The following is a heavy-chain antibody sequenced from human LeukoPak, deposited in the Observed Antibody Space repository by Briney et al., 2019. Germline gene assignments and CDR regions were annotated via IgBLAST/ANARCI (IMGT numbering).Heavy chain of an antibody. D-gene: IGHD4-11*01. V-gene: IGHV4-4*09. CDR3: ARPLRTTGWFDP. CDR1: GGSISSYY. J-gene: IGHJ5*02. CDR2: IYTSGST. Sequence: TSETLSLTCTVSGGSISSYYWSWIRQPPGKGLEWIGYIYTSGSTNYNPSLKSRVTISVDTSKNQFSLKLSSVTAADTAVYYCARPLRTTGWFDPWGQGTLVTVSS.